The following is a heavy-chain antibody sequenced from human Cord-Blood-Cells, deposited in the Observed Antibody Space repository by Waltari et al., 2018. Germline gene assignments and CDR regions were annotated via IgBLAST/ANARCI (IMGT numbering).Heavy chain of an antibody. V-gene: IGHV4-39*01. CDR2: IYYSGST. CDR1: GGSISSSSYY. D-gene: IGHD6-13*01. J-gene: IGHJ4*02. Sequence: QLQLQESGPGLVKPSETLSLTCTVPGGSISSSSYYWGWIRQPPGKGQEWIGSIYYSGSTYYNPSLKSRVTISVDTSKNQFSLKLSSVTAADTAVYYCARLAGSSWYNFDYWGQGTLVTVSS. CDR3: ARLAGSSWYNFDY.